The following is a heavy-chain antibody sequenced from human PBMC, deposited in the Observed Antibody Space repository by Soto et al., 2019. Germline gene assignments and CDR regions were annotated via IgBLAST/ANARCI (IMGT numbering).Heavy chain of an antibody. D-gene: IGHD1-1*01. CDR1: GFTFSSYS. Sequence: PGGSLRLSCAASGFTFSSYSMNWVRQAPGKGLEWVSSISSSSSYIYYADSVKGRFTISRDNPKNTLYLQMNSLRVEDTAMYYCVKGWKGLSMDVWAKGPRSPSP. V-gene: IGHV3-21*04. CDR3: VKGWKGLSMDV. J-gene: IGHJ6*03. CDR2: ISSSSSYI.